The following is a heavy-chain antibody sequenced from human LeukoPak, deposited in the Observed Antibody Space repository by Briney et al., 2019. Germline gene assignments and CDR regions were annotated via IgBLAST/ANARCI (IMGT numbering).Heavy chain of an antibody. V-gene: IGHV4-59*01. CDR1: GGSISSYY. CDR3: ARSYGDYVSYYYMDV. D-gene: IGHD4-17*01. CDR2: INYSGST. J-gene: IGHJ6*03. Sequence: PSETLSLTCTVSGGSISSYYWSWIRQPPGKGLEWIGYINYSGSTNYNPSLKSRVTISIDTSKNQFPLNLRSVTAADTAVYYCARSYGDYVSYYYMDVWGKGTTVTVSS.